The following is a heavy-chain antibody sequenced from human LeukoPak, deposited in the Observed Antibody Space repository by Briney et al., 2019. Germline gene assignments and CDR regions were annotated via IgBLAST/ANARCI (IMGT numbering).Heavy chain of an antibody. J-gene: IGHJ4*02. CDR1: GGTFSSYA. CDR2: INPNSGGT. D-gene: IGHD3-22*01. CDR3: ATDHYYDSSGYYYKFDY. Sequence: ASVKVSCKASGGTFSSYAISRVRQAPGQGLEWMGWINPNSGGTNYAQKFQGRVTMTRDTSISTAYMELSSLRSEDTAVYYCATDHYYDSSGYYYKFDYWGQGTLVTVSS. V-gene: IGHV1-2*02.